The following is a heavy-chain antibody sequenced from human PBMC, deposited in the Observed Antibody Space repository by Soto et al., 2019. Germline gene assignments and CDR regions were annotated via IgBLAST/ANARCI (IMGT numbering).Heavy chain of an antibody. Sequence: EVQLVESGGGSAQPGGSLRLSCAASGFTFSNYWIHWVRQAPGKGPMWVSRINGVGTYTNYADSVRGRFSISRDNSENTVYLQMNSLRAEDTAMYYCVRDFGSSDFWGQGTPVTVSS. V-gene: IGHV3-74*01. J-gene: IGHJ4*02. CDR2: INGVGTYT. D-gene: IGHD3-3*01. CDR1: GFTFSNYW. CDR3: VRDFGSSDF.